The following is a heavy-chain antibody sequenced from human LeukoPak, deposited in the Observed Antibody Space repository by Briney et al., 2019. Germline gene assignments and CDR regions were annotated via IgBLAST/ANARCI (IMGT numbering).Heavy chain of an antibody. CDR1: GFTFSSYA. D-gene: IGHD2-2*01. CDR3: AKDDGDCSSTSRLPLDY. V-gene: IGHV3-23*01. J-gene: IGHJ4*02. Sequence: GGSLRLSCAASGFTFSSYAMSWVRQAPGKGLEWVSAISGSGGSTYYADSVKGRFTISRDNSKNTLYLQMNSLRAEDTAVYYCAKDDGDCSSTSRLPLDYWGQGTLVTVSS. CDR2: ISGSGGST.